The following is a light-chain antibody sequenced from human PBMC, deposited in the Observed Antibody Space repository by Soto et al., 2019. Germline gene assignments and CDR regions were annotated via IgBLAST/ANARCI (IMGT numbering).Light chain of an antibody. CDR1: SSDVGGYNY. CDR2: DVS. V-gene: IGLV2-14*01. Sequence: QSALTQPASVSGSPGQSITISCTGTSSDVGGYNYVSWYQQHPGKAPKLMIYDVSNRPSGVSNRFSASKSGNTASLTISGLQAEDEADYYCSSYTSSSTLLVFGTGTKLT. CDR3: SSYTSSSTLLV. J-gene: IGLJ1*01.